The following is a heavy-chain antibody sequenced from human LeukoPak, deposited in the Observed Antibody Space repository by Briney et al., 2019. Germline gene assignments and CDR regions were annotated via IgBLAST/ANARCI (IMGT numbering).Heavy chain of an antibody. Sequence: KPSETLSLTCTVSGGSISSGGYYWSWIRQHPGKGLEWIGYIYSSGSTNYNPSLKSRVTISVDTSKNQFSLRLSSVTAADTAVYYCARHRYTSSSSYFDFWGQGTLVTVSS. D-gene: IGHD6-6*01. CDR2: IYSSGST. J-gene: IGHJ4*02. CDR3: ARHRYTSSSSYFDF. V-gene: IGHV4-61*08. CDR1: GGSISSGGYY.